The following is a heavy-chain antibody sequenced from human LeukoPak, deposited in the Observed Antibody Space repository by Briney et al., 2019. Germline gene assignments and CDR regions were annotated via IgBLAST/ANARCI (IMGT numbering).Heavy chain of an antibody. CDR1: GYSFTSYW. V-gene: IGHV5-51*01. CDR2: IYPGDSDT. CDR3: ARQACSSTSCYIGNWFDP. J-gene: IGHJ5*02. D-gene: IGHD2-2*02. Sequence: GESLKISCKGSGYSFTSYWIGWVRQMPGKGLEWMGIIYPGDSDTRYSPSFQGQVTISADKSISTAYLQWSSLKASDTAMYYCARQACSSTSCYIGNWFDPWGQGTLVTVSS.